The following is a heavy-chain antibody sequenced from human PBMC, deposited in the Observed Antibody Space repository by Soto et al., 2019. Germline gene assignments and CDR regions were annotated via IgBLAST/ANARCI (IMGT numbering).Heavy chain of an antibody. CDR3: ARDTAFINSGFFDA. Sequence: GGSLRLSCAASGFTFSDYYVNWIRQAPGKGLEWVSYISDSGSSIFYADSVKGRFTISRDSARKSLYLHMSSLRVEDTAVYYCARDTAFINSGFFDAWGQGTPVTVSS. V-gene: IGHV3-11*01. CDR1: GFTFSDYY. D-gene: IGHD3-22*01. J-gene: IGHJ5*02. CDR2: ISDSGSSI.